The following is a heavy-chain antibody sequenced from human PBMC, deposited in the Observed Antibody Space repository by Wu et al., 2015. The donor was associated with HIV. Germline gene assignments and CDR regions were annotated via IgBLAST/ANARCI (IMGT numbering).Heavy chain of an antibody. J-gene: IGHJ4*02. Sequence: QVQLVQSGAEVKKPGASVKVSCKASGYTFTGYYMHWVRQAPGQGLEWMGWINPNSGGTNYAQKFQGRVTMTRDTSISTAYMELSRLRSGDTAVYYCAREGYCSSTSCKGFDYWGQGTLVTVSS. CDR2: INPNSGGT. D-gene: IGHD2-2*01. CDR3: AREGYCSSTSCKGFDY. V-gene: IGHV1-2*02. CDR1: GYTFTGYY.